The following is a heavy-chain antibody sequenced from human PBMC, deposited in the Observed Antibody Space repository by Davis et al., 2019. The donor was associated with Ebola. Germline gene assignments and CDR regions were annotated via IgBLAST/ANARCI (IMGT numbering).Heavy chain of an antibody. Sequence: GGSLRLSCAASGFTFDDYAMHWVRQAPGKGLEWVSGISWNSGSIGYADSVKGRFTISRDNAKNSLYLQMNSLRAEETALYYCAKEVVAAAGLYYYGMDVWGQGTTVTVSS. D-gene: IGHD6-13*01. CDR1: GFTFDDYA. CDR2: ISWNSGSI. V-gene: IGHV3-9*01. J-gene: IGHJ6*02. CDR3: AKEVVAAAGLYYYGMDV.